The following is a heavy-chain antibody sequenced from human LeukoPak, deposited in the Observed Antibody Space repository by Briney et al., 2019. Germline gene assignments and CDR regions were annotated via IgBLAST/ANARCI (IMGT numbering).Heavy chain of an antibody. CDR3: AKAGLVRGGALDS. CDR1: GFTFSSYG. Sequence: SGGSLRLSCAASGFTFSSYGMSWVRQAPEKGLEWVSATSGSGGSTYFGHSVKGRFTISRDNSKNTMYLQMSSLRAEDTAVYYCAKAGLVRGGALDSWGQGTLVTVSS. CDR2: TSGSGGST. J-gene: IGHJ4*02. V-gene: IGHV3-23*01. D-gene: IGHD4/OR15-4a*01.